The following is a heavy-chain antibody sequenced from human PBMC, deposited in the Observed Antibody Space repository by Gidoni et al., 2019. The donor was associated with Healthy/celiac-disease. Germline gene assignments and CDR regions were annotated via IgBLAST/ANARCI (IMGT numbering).Heavy chain of an antibody. D-gene: IGHD3-10*01. V-gene: IGHV2-70*01. CDR1: GFSLSTSGLC. J-gene: IGHJ6*02. CDR3: ARMMDIEGSGSYLYYYGMDV. CDR2: IDWDDDK. Sequence: QVTLRESGPALVKPTQTLTLTCTFSGFSLSTSGLCVSWIRQPPGKALEWLALIDWDDDKYYSTSLKTRLTISKDTSKNQVVLTMTNMDPVDTATYYCARMMDIEGSGSYLYYYGMDVWGQGTTVTVSS.